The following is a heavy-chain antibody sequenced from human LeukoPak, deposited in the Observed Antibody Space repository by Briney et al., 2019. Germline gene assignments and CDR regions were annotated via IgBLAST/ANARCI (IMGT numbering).Heavy chain of an antibody. CDR1: GFTFDNYR. D-gene: IGHD1-26*01. V-gene: IGHV3-23*01. CDR3: TKRVKYGGTWDHFAD. CDR2: VNADGGNT. J-gene: IGHJ4*02. Sequence: GGSLRLSCAASGFTFDNYRMSWVRQAPGKGLEWVSTVNADGGNTYYADSVKGRFTISRDNSKSTLTLQMNSLRVEDTALYYCTKRVKYGGTWDHFADWGQGTLVTVSS.